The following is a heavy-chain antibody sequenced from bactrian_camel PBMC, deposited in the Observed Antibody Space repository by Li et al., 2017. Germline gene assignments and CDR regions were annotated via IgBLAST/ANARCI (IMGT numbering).Heavy chain of an antibody. V-gene: IGHV3S53*01. CDR2: IDSDGHT. CDR1: ICGDGMCC. J-gene: IGHJ6*01. CDR3: VRQDMGY. Sequence: QLVESGGGSVQSGGSLRLSCVASICGDGMCCMAWFRQAPGKQREGVGFIDSDGHTSYADFVKGRFTISRDNAKNTVYLQMNSLKPDDTAVYYCVRQDMGYWGQGTQVTVS.